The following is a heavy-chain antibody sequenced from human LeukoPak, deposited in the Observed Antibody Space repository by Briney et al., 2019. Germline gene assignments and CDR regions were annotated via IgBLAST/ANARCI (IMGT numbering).Heavy chain of an antibody. V-gene: IGHV1-18*01. CDR1: GYTFSSYG. CDR2: ISAYNGDT. Sequence: EASVKVSCKASGYTFSSYGISWVRQAPGQGLEWMGWISAYNGDTHYAQKFQGRVTMTTDTSTSTAYMELSSLRSEDTAVYYCARDSAGLRSYYYMDVWGKGTTVTVSS. J-gene: IGHJ6*03. D-gene: IGHD3-16*01. CDR3: ARDSAGLRSYYYMDV.